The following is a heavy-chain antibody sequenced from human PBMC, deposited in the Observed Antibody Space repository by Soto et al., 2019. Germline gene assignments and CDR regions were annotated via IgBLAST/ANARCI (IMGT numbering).Heavy chain of an antibody. V-gene: IGHV4-39*01. Sequence: ASETLSLTCTVSGGSIRTSSYCYWAWIRQPPGKGLKWIGSINYSGSTYYNPSLKSQVTISVDTSKNQFSLKLSYVTAADTAVYYCARRDELGFDYWGQGTLVTVSS. D-gene: IGHD7-27*01. CDR3: ARRDELGFDY. CDR2: INYSGST. J-gene: IGHJ4*02. CDR1: GGSIRTSSYCY.